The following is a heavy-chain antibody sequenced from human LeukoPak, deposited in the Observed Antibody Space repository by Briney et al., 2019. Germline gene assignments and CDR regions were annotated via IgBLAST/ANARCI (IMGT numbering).Heavy chain of an antibody. J-gene: IGHJ6*03. Sequence: ASVKVSCKASGYTFTSYGISWVRQAPGQGREWMGWISAYNGNTNYAQKLQGRVTMTTDTSTSTAYMELRSLRSDDTAVYYCARRSHYYYYMDVWGKGTTVTVSS. CDR2: ISAYNGNT. CDR3: ARRSHYYYYMDV. V-gene: IGHV1-18*01. CDR1: GYTFTSYG.